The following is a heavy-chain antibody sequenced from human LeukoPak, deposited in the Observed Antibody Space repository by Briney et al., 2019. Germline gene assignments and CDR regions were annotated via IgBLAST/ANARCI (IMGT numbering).Heavy chain of an antibody. CDR2: ISYDGSNK. Sequence: GGSLRLSCAASGFTFSSYAMHWVRQAPGKGLEWVAVISYDGSNKYYADSVKGRFTISRDNSKNTLYLQMNSLRAEDTAVYYCARVRGYTSWYYDILTGPDDAFDIWGQGTMVTVSS. V-gene: IGHV3-30-3*01. J-gene: IGHJ3*02. D-gene: IGHD3-9*01. CDR1: GFTFSSYA. CDR3: ARVRGYTSWYYDILTGPDDAFDI.